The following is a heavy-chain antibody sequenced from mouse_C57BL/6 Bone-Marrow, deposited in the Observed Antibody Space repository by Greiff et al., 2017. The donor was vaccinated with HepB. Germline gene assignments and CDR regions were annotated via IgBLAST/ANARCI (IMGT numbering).Heavy chain of an antibody. J-gene: IGHJ3*01. D-gene: IGHD2-2*01. CDR1: GFSFNTYA. Sequence: EVQWVESGGGLVQPKGSLKLSCAASGFSFNTYAMNWVRQAPGKGLEWVARIRSKSNNYATYYADSVKDRFTISRDDSESMLYLQMNNLKTEDTAMYYCVRGGYLFAYWGQGTLVTVSA. CDR3: VRGGYLFAY. CDR2: IRSKSNNYAT. V-gene: IGHV10-1*01.